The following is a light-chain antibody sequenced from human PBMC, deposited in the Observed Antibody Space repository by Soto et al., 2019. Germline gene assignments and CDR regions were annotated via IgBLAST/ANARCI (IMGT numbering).Light chain of an antibody. CDR3: QQLNSYPHT. J-gene: IGKJ2*01. Sequence: DTQLTQSPSFLSASVGDRVTITCRASQGISSYLAWYQQKPGKAPKLLIYAASTLQSGVPSRFSGSGSGTEFTLTISSLQPEDFATYYCQQLNSYPHTFGQGTKLEIK. V-gene: IGKV1-9*01. CDR2: AAS. CDR1: QGISSY.